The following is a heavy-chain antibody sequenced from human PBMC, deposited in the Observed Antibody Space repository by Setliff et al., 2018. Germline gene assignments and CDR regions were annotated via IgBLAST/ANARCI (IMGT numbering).Heavy chain of an antibody. CDR3: ARATRDSGGWYYEYNWFDP. CDR2: INPHSGGT. CDR1: GYTFSAYY. J-gene: IGHJ5*02. D-gene: IGHD6-19*01. V-gene: IGHV1-2*02. Sequence: VASVKVSCKASGYTFSAYYIHWVRQAPGQGLEWMGWINPHSGGTNFPQTFQGRVTMTRDTSINTAYMELSTLTSDDTAVYFCARATRDSGGWYYEYNWFDPWGQGTLVTV.